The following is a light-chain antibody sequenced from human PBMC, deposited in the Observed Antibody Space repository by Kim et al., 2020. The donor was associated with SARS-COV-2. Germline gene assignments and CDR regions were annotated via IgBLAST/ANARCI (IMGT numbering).Light chain of an antibody. CDR2: VNSDGSH. V-gene: IGLV4-69*01. Sequence: ASVTRPCTLSSGHSNYGITWLQQQPEKGPRFLMRVNSDGSHSKGDGIPDRFSGSRSGAERYLTISSLQSDDEADYYCQTWGTGTWVFGGGTQLTVL. CDR3: QTWGTGTWV. J-gene: IGLJ3*02. CDR1: SGHSNYG.